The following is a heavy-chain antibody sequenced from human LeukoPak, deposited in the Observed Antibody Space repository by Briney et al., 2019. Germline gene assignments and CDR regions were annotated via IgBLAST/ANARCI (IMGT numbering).Heavy chain of an antibody. CDR2: IYYSGST. Sequence: SETLSLTCTVSGGSISSYYWSWIRQPPGKGLEWIGYIYYSGSTNYNPSLKSRITISVDTSKNQFSLKLSSVTAADTAVYYCAEGESGDYFDYWGRGTLVTVSS. CDR1: GGSISSYY. J-gene: IGHJ4*02. V-gene: IGHV4-59*01. CDR3: AEGESGDYFDY. D-gene: IGHD7-27*01.